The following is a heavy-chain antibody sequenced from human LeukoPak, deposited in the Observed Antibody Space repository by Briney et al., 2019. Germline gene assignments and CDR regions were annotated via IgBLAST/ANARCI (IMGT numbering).Heavy chain of an antibody. CDR1: GYTLSSYA. Sequence: PGGSLTLSCAASGYTLSSYAMSWVRQAPGKGLEWVSSISGSGGSTYYADSVKDRFTISRDNSKNTLYLQMNSLRADDTAVYYCTRGQNYGGQGTLVTVSS. CDR2: ISGSGGST. CDR3: TRGQNY. V-gene: IGHV3-23*01. J-gene: IGHJ4*02.